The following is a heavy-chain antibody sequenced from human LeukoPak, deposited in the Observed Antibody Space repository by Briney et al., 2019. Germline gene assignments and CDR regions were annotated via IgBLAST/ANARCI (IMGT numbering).Heavy chain of an antibody. D-gene: IGHD3-22*01. CDR2: INHSGST. J-gene: IGHJ4*02. Sequence: SETLSLTCTVSGGSVSSNNYYWSWVRQPPGKGLEWIAEINHSGSTNYNPSLKSRVTISRDTSKSRFSLRLSSVTAADTAVYYCARGSTYYDSSGQVPFDYWGQGTLVTVSS. CDR3: ARGSTYYDSSGQVPFDY. CDR1: GGSVSSNNYY. V-gene: IGHV4-39*07.